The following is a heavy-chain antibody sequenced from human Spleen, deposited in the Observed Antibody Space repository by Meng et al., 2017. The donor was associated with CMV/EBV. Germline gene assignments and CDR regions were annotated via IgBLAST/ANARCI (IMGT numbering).Heavy chain of an antibody. CDR2: INPSGGST. CDR1: GYIFTDYY. V-gene: IGHV1-46*01. J-gene: IGHJ6*02. CDR3: ARDDDYGLDV. Sequence: ASVKVSCKTSGYIFTDYYIHWVRQAPGQGLEWMGIINPSGGSTSYAQKFQGRVTMTRDTSTSTVYMELSSLRSEDTAVYYCARDDDYGLDVWGQGTTVTVSS.